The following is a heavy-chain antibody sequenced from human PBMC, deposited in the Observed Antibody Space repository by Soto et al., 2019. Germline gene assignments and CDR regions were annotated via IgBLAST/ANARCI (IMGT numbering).Heavy chain of an antibody. CDR2: ISAYNGNT. CDR1: GYTFTSYG. J-gene: IGHJ6*02. V-gene: IGHV1-18*04. CDR3: ARDRNDFWSGYYTARHYYGMDV. Sequence: QVQLVQSGAEVKKPGASVKVSCKASGYTFTSYGISWVRQAPGQGLEWMGWISAYNGNTNYAQKLQGRVTMTTDTSTSTAYMELGSLRSDDTAVYYCARDRNDFWSGYYTARHYYGMDVWGQGTTVTVSS. D-gene: IGHD3-3*01.